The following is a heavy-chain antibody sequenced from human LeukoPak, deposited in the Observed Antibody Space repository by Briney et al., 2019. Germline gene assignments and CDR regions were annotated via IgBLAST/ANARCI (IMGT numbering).Heavy chain of an antibody. CDR2: IYSGGST. J-gene: IGHJ4*02. CDR3: AIYSGYDESFGY. Sequence: PGGSLRLSCAASGFTVSSNYMGWVRQAPGKGLEWVSVIYSGGSTYYADSVKGRFTISRDNSKNTLYLQMNSLRAEDTAVYYCAIYSGYDESFGYWGQGTLVTVSS. V-gene: IGHV3-66*01. D-gene: IGHD5-12*01. CDR1: GFTVSSNY.